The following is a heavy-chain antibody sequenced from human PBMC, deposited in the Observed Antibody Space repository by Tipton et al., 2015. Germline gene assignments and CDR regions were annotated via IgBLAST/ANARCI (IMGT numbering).Heavy chain of an antibody. CDR1: GYTFTSYG. V-gene: IGHV1-18*01. Sequence: QVQLVQSGAELKKPGASVKVSCKASGYTFTSYGISWVRQARGQGLEWLGWISAHNGNTNYAQKFQGRVTMTTDTSTSTAYMELRSLRSDDTALYYCTRDFQSAVGCSGGGCYSLNFPHWGQGTLVTVSS. CDR2: ISAHNGNT. J-gene: IGHJ1*01. CDR3: TRDFQSAVGCSGGGCYSLNFPH. D-gene: IGHD2-15*01.